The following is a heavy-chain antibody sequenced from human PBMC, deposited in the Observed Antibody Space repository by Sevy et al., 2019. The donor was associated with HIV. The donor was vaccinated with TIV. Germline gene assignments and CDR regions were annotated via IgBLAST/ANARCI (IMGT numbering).Heavy chain of an antibody. Sequence: GGSLGLSCAASGFTFSSYAMHWVRQAPGKGLEWVAVISYDGSNKYYADSVKGRFTISRDNSKNTLYLQMNSLRAEDTAVYYCARDTNPELAVSLWDDAFDIWGQGTMVTVSS. CDR3: ARDTNPELAVSLWDDAFDI. J-gene: IGHJ3*02. D-gene: IGHD1-26*01. V-gene: IGHV3-30-3*01. CDR2: ISYDGSNK. CDR1: GFTFSSYA.